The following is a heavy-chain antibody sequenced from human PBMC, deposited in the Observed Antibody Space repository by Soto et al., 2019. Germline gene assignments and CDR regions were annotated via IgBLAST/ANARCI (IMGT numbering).Heavy chain of an antibody. CDR2: IYYSGST. CDR3: ARGLSRDIVVVPAALRVSLDP. V-gene: IGHV4-59*01. J-gene: IGHJ5*02. D-gene: IGHD2-2*02. Sequence: PSETLSLTCTVSGGSISSYYWLWIRQPPGKGLEWIGYIYYSGSTNYNPSLKSRVTISVDTSKNQFSLKLSSVTAADTAVYYCARGLSRDIVVVPAALRVSLDPSDQGTLLAVSS. CDR1: GGSISSYY.